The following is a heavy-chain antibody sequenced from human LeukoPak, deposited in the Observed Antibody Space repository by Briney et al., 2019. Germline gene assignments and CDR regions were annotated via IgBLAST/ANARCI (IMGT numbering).Heavy chain of an antibody. J-gene: IGHJ6*02. CDR2: IYSGGST. Sequence: GGSLRLSCAASGFPVSSNYMSWVRQAPGKGLEWVSVIYSGGSTYYADSVKGRFTISRDNSKNTLYLQMNSLRAEDTAVYYCASSTGYTFYYYYGMDVWGQGTTVTVSS. CDR3: ASSTGYTFYYYYGMDV. CDR1: GFPVSSNY. D-gene: IGHD3-9*01. V-gene: IGHV3-66*01.